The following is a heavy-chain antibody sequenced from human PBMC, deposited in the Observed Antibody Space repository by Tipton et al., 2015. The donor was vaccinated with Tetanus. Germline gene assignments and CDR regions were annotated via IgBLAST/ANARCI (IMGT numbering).Heavy chain of an antibody. CDR3: ARGVDRAKAGTD. J-gene: IGHJ4*02. D-gene: IGHD5-18*01. V-gene: IGHV4-34*01. Sequence: TLYLTCAVYGGSFSGYYCSWIRQSPGRGLEWIGEIHPSGSTYYNPSFTSRITLSQDTSKNQFSLKLNSVTAADTAVYYCARGVDRAKAGTDWGQGTLVTVSS. CDR1: GGSFSGYY. CDR2: IHPSGST.